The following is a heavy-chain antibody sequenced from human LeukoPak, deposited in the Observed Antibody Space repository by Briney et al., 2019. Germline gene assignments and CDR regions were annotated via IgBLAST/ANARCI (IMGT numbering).Heavy chain of an antibody. V-gene: IGHV4-61*02. CDR3: ARDLGDGYSSGYFDY. J-gene: IGHJ4*02. CDR2: TYTSGST. D-gene: IGHD5-24*01. CDR1: GGSISSGSYY. Sequence: SETLSLTCTVSGGSISSGSYYWSWIRQPAGKGLESIGRTYTSGSTNYNPSLKSRVTISVDTSKNQFSLKLSSVTAADTAVYYCARDLGDGYSSGYFDYWGQGTLVTVSS.